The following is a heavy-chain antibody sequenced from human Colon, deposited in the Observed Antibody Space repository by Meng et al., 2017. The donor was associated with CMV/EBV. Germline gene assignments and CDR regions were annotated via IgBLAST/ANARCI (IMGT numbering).Heavy chain of an antibody. CDR1: GGSISSSSYY. V-gene: IGHV4-39*01. J-gene: IGHJ4*02. CDR2: IYYSGST. D-gene: IGHD1-26*01. CDR3: ARRGVGAPNYQVDY. Sequence: SETLSLTCTVSGGSISSSSYYWGWIRQPPGKGLEWIGSIYYSGSTYYNPSLKSRVTISVDTSKNQFSLKLSSVTAADTAVYYCARRGVGAPNYQVDYWGQGLLVTVSS.